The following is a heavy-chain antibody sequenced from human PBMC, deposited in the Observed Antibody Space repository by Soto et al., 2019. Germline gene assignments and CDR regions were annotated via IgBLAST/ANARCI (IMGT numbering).Heavy chain of an antibody. CDR3: AKFFVETGGSSGWPWTFHY. CDR1: GFTFSSYA. J-gene: IGHJ4*02. V-gene: IGHV3-23*01. D-gene: IGHD6-25*01. CDR2: ISGSGGTT. Sequence: EVQLLESGGGGVQPGRSLRLSCAASGFTFSSYAMSWVREAPGKGLEWVSAISGSGGTTYYAASVKGRFTISRDNSKNTLFLQMNSLRAEDTAVYYCAKFFVETGGSSGWPWTFHYWGQGTLVTVSS.